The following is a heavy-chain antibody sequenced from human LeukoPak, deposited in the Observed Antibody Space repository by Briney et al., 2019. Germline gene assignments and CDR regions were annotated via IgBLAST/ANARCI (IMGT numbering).Heavy chain of an antibody. CDR3: ARDHESSNPTY. Sequence: GGSLRLSCAASGFTFDDYGMSWVRQAPVKGLEWVSGINWNGGTTGYADSVKGRFTISRDNAKDSLYLQMNSLRAEDTALYYCARDHESSNPTYWGQGTLVTVSS. J-gene: IGHJ4*02. V-gene: IGHV3-20*04. D-gene: IGHD6-13*01. CDR2: INWNGGTT. CDR1: GFTFDDYG.